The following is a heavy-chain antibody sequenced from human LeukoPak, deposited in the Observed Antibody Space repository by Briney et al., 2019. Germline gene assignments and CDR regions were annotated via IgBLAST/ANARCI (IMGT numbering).Heavy chain of an antibody. CDR3: ARRVRGACSSTSCYLDY. Sequence: GESLKISCKGSGYSFSSYWIGWVRQMPGKGLEWMGIMYPSDSDTRYSPSFQGQVTISADKSISTAYLQWSSLKPSDTAMYYCARRVRGACSSTSCYLDYWGQGTLVTVSS. V-gene: IGHV5-51*01. CDR2: MYPSDSDT. D-gene: IGHD2-2*01. CDR1: GYSFSSYW. J-gene: IGHJ4*02.